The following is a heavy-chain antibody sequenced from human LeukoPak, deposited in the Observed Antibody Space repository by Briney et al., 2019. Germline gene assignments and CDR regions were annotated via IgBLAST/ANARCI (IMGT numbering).Heavy chain of an antibody. D-gene: IGHD6-19*01. Sequence: GGSLRLSCAASGFTFSSYAMTWVRQAPGKGLEWVSGISGSGGSTDYADSVKGRFTISRDNSNNTLYLQLNSLRAEDTALYYCAKGGSGWYRSHFDHWGQGTLVTVSS. CDR2: ISGSGGST. CDR1: GFTFSSYA. CDR3: AKGGSGWYRSHFDH. V-gene: IGHV3-23*01. J-gene: IGHJ4*02.